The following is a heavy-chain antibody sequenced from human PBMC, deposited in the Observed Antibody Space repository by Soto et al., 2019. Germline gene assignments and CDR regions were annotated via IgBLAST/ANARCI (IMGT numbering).Heavy chain of an antibody. CDR2: IIPILGIA. V-gene: IGHV1-69*04. D-gene: IGHD2-21*01. Sequence: ASVKVSCKASGGTFSSNTISWVRQAPGQGLEWMGRIIPILGIANYAQKFQGRVTITADKSTSTAYMELSSLRSEDTAVYYCAREGRNSIYYYYYMDVWGKGTTVTVSS. CDR3: AREGRNSIYYYYYMDV. CDR1: GGTFSSNT. J-gene: IGHJ6*03.